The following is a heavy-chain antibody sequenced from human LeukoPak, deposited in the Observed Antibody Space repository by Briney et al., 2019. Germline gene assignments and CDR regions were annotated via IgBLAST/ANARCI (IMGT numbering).Heavy chain of an antibody. V-gene: IGHV3-21*01. CDR3: ARLRRNSDRSDLFYYYDH. Sequence: GGSLRLSCAASGFTFSDYSMNWVRQAPGKGLEWVASVNTVSSYIYYADSMRGRFTISRDNAKNSLFLQMNSLRAEDTAVYYCARLRRNSDRSDLFYYYDHWGQGTLVTVSS. J-gene: IGHJ4*02. CDR2: VNTVSSYI. D-gene: IGHD3-22*01. CDR1: GFTFSDYS.